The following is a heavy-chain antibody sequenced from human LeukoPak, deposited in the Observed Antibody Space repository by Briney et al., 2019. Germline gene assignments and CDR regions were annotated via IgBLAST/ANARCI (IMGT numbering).Heavy chain of an antibody. CDR1: GGSFSGYY. V-gene: IGHV4-34*01. Sequence: SETLSLTCAVYGGSFSGYYWSWIRQPPGKGLEWIGETNHSGSTNYNPSLKSRVTISVDTSKNQFPLKLSSVTAADTAVYYCARAQTYYYYGMDVWGQGTTVTVSS. J-gene: IGHJ6*02. CDR2: TNHSGST. CDR3: ARAQTYYYYGMDV.